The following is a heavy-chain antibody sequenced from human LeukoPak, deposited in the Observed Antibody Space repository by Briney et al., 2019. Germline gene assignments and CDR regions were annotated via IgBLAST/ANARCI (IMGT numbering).Heavy chain of an antibody. CDR1: GGSLSSYY. V-gene: IGHV4-59*01. CDR3: ARDPSTFYFDY. CDR2: IYYRGRT. D-gene: IGHD3-16*01. J-gene: IGHJ4*02. Sequence: PSETLSLTCTVSGGSLSSYYWSWIRQPPGKGLEWIGYIYYRGRTKYNPSLKSRVTISVDTSKSQVSLKLSSVTAADTAIYYCARDPSTFYFDYWGQGALVTVSS.